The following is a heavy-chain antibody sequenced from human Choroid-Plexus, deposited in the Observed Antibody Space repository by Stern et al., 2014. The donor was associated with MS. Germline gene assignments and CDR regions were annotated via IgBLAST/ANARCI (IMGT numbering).Heavy chain of an antibody. CDR3: AKDRQYLTYFFDH. CDR1: GFTFGSCA. CDR2: VSYDGSNK. V-gene: IGHV3-30*18. D-gene: IGHD2/OR15-2a*01. Sequence: VQLVASGGGVVQPGRPLRLSCVASGFTFGSCAMHWVRQAPGKGLEWVAGVSYDGSNKYYADSVKGRFTISRDNSQNTLYMQMSSLRPEETAVYYCAKDRQYLTYFFDHWGQGSLVTVSS. J-gene: IGHJ5*02.